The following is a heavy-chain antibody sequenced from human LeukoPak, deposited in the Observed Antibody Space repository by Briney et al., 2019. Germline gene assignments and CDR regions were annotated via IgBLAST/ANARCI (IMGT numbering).Heavy chain of an antibody. CDR3: ARESIVVVAAATGIDY. CDR1: GYTFTGYY. D-gene: IGHD2-15*01. V-gene: IGHV1-2*02. J-gene: IGHJ4*02. Sequence: ASVKVSCKASGYTFTGYYMHWVRQAPGQGLEWMGWINPNSGGTNYAQKFQGRVTMTRDTSISTAYMELSRLRSDDTAVYYCARESIVVVAAATGIDYWGQGTLVTVSS. CDR2: INPNSGGT.